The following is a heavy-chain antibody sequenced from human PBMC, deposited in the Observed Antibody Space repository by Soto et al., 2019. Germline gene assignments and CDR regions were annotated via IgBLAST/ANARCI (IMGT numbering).Heavy chain of an antibody. CDR3: AKPIMTTVPHPFDY. CDR2: ISGSGGST. V-gene: IGHV3-23*01. D-gene: IGHD4-4*01. Sequence: GESLKISCAASGFTFSSYAMSWVRQAPGKGLEWVSAISGSGGSTYYADSVKGRFTISRDNSKNTLYLQMNSLRAEDTAVYYCAKPIMTTVPHPFDYWGQGTLVTVSS. CDR1: GFTFSSYA. J-gene: IGHJ4*02.